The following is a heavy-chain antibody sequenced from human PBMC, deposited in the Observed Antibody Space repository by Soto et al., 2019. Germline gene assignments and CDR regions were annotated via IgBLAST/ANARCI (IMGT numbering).Heavy chain of an antibody. J-gene: IGHJ4*02. D-gene: IGHD2-2*01. CDR2: IYYSGYT. Sequence: SETLSLTCTVSGGSISSGGYYWSWIRQHPGKGLEWIGYIYYSGYTYYNPSLKSRVTISSDTSKNQFYLKLSSVTAADTAMYYCARVKGYCSGTNCYPDYWGRGTLVTVSS. V-gene: IGHV4-31*03. CDR3: ARVKGYCSGTNCYPDY. CDR1: GGSISSGGYY.